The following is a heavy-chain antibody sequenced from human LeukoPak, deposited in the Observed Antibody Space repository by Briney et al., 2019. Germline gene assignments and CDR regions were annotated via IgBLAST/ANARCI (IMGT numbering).Heavy chain of an antibody. CDR3: ARDLDYGGRGY. CDR1: GGSISSGSYY. Sequence: PSQTLSLTCTVSGGSISSGSYYWSWIRQPAGKGLEWIGRIYTSGSTYYNPSLKSRVTISVDTSKNQFSLKLSSVTAADTAVYYCARDLDYGGRGYWGQGTLVTVSS. CDR2: IYTSGST. V-gene: IGHV4-61*02. D-gene: IGHD4-23*01. J-gene: IGHJ4*02.